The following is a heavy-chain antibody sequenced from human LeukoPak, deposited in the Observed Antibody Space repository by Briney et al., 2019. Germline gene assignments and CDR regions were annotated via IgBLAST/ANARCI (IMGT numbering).Heavy chain of an antibody. Sequence: GASVTVSCKASGYTFTSYYMHWVRQAPGQGLAWMGIINPSGGSTSYAQKFQGRVTMTRDTSTSTVYMELSSLRSEDTAVYYCARDSGMVRGTVDYWGQGTLVTVSS. D-gene: IGHD3-10*01. CDR1: GYTFTSYY. J-gene: IGHJ4*02. CDR2: INPSGGST. CDR3: ARDSGMVRGTVDY. V-gene: IGHV1-46*01.